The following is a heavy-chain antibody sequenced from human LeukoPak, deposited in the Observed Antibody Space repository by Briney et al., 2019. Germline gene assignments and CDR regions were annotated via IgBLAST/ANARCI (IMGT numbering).Heavy chain of an antibody. V-gene: IGHV3-48*01. CDR2: ISSTSSTI. CDR3: ARVTVGATADYFDY. D-gene: IGHD1-26*01. Sequence: GGSLRLSCAASGFAFSSYSMNWVRQAPGKGLEWLSYISSTSSTIYYADPVKGRFTISRDNAKNSLYLLMNSLRAEDTAAYYYARVTVGATADYFDYWGQGTLVTVSS. CDR1: GFAFSSYS. J-gene: IGHJ4*02.